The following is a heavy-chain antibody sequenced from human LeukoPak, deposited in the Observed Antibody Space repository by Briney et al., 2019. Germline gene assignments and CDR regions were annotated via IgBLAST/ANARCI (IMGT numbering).Heavy chain of an antibody. D-gene: IGHD5-24*01. J-gene: IGHJ4*02. V-gene: IGHV4-38-2*02. Sequence: SETLSLTCTVSGYSLSSGYYWGWIRPPPGKGLEWIGSIYHSGSTYYNPSLKSRVTISADTSKNQFSVKLTSVTAADTAVYYCARVSGYNHFDYWGQGTLVTVSS. CDR2: IYHSGST. CDR1: GYSLSSGYY. CDR3: ARVSGYNHFDY.